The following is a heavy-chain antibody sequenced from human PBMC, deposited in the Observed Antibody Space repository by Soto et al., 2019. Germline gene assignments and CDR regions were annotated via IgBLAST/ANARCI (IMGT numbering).Heavy chain of an antibody. J-gene: IGHJ4*02. V-gene: IGHV3-74*01. CDR3: AKRGVDTFGLSY. CDR1: GFTFSSFW. CDR2: INTDGSST. Sequence: EVQLVESGGGLVQPGGSLRLSCAVSGFTFSSFWMHWVRQAPGEGLVWVSRINTDGSSTSYPDSVKGRFTISRDNAKNTLYLQMNSLRVEDTAMYYCAKRGVDTFGLSYWGQGTLVTVSS. D-gene: IGHD3-10*01.